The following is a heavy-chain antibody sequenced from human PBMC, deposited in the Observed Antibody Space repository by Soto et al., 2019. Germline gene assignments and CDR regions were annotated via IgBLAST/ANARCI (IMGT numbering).Heavy chain of an antibody. CDR1: GYTFNDYY. CDR2: INPNGGGT. V-gene: IGHV1-2*04. D-gene: IGHD2-15*01. J-gene: IGHJ1*01. Sequence: ASVKVSCKASGYTFNDYYIYWVRQAPGQGLEWVAWINPNGGGTTYAQKFRDWVTVTRDTSIGTAYLELSSLRSDDTAIYYCAREENCSGGTCYSEYFHRWGQGTLVTVSS. CDR3: AREENCSGGTCYSEYFHR.